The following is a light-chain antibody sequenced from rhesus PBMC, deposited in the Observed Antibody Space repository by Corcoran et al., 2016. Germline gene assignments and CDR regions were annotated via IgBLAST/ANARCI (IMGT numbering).Light chain of an antibody. CDR2: EVS. Sequence: DIVMTQTPLSLPVTPGEPASISCRSSQSLLDSKDGNTYLDWYLQKPGQSPQLLIYEVSNRASGVPDRFSGRGSDTDFTLKISRVEAEDVGVYYCMQGIEFPPLTFGGGTKVELK. J-gene: IGKJ4*01. CDR3: MQGIEFPPLT. V-gene: IGKV2-104*02. CDR1: QSLLDSKDGNTY.